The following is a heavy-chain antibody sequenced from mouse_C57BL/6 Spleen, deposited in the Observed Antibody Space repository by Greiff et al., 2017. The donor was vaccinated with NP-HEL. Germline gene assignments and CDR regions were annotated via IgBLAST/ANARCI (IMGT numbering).Heavy chain of an antibody. CDR3: ARRSNALFAY. V-gene: IGHV1-61*01. D-gene: IGHD2-5*01. Sequence: QVQLQQSGAELVRPGSSVKLSCKASGYTFTSYWMDWVKQRPGQGLEWIGNIYPSDSETHYNQKFKDKATLTVDKSSSTAYMQLSSLTSEDSAVYYCARRSNALFAYWGQGTLVTVSA. CDR1: GYTFTSYW. J-gene: IGHJ3*01. CDR2: IYPSDSET.